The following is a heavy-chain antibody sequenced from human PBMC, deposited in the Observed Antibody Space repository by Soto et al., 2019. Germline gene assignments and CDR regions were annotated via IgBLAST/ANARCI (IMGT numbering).Heavy chain of an antibody. CDR1: GFNFRNYG. Sequence: GGSLRLSCTASGFNFRNYGMHWVRQAPGKGLEWVAIMSYDGSNKYYADSVKGRFTISRDNSKNTLYLQMNSLRAEDTAVYYCAKDLGSGSYLFDAFDIWGQGTMVTVSS. J-gene: IGHJ3*02. CDR3: AKDLGSGSYLFDAFDI. D-gene: IGHD1-26*01. V-gene: IGHV3-30*18. CDR2: MSYDGSNK.